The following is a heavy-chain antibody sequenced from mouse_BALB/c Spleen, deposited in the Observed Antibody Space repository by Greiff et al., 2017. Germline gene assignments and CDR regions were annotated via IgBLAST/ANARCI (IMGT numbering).Heavy chain of an antibody. CDR3: AREIYYYGSFDY. CDR2: ISSGGST. V-gene: IGHV5-6-5*01. J-gene: IGHJ2*01. D-gene: IGHD1-1*01. Sequence: DVHLVESGGGLVKPGGSLKLSCAASGFTFSSYAMSWVRQTPEKRLEWVASISSGGSTYYPDSVKGRFTISRDNARNILYLQMSSLRSEDTAMYYCAREIYYYGSFDYWGQGTTLTVSS. CDR1: GFTFSSYA.